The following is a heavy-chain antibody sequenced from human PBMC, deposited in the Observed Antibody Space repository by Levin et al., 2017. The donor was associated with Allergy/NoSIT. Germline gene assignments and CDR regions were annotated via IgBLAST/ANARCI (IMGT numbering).Heavy chain of an antibody. CDR2: IYPGDSDT. J-gene: IGHJ6*04. CDR1: GYSFTSYW. CDR3: ARHHQKSYYDFWSEATGMDV. Sequence: GESLKISCKGSGYSFTSYWIGWVRQMPGKGLEWMGIIYPGDSDTRYSPSFQGQVTISADKSISTAYLQWSSLKASDTAMYYCARHHQKSYYDFWSEATGMDVWGKGTTVTVSS. D-gene: IGHD3-3*01. V-gene: IGHV5-51*01.